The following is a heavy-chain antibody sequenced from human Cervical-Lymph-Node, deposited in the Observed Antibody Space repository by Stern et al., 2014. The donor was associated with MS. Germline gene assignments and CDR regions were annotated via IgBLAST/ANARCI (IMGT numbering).Heavy chain of an antibody. J-gene: IGHJ4*02. Sequence: VQLVESGDEERKPGTSGKVSCKASGDTFSNLAISWMRQVPGQGLEWMGGIIPMFGAANYAQKFQGTVTITADESTNTVYMELSSLRSEDAALYYCARDKEAHYFDSWGQGTLVTVSS. CDR3: ARDKEAHYFDS. CDR2: IIPMFGAA. V-gene: IGHV1-69*01. CDR1: GDTFSNLA.